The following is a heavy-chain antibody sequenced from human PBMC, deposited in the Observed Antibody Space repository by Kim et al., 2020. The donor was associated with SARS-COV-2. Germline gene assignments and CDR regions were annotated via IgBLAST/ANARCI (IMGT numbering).Heavy chain of an antibody. CDR3: ARGIGRDGYNWHY. D-gene: IGHD5-12*01. J-gene: IGHJ4*02. CDR2: IIPILGIA. Sequence: SVKVSCKASGGTFSSYAISWVRQAPGQGLEWMGRIIPILGIANYAQKFQGRVTITADKSTSTAYMELSSLRSEDTAVYYCARGIGRDGYNWHYWGQGTLVTVSS. V-gene: IGHV1-69*04. CDR1: GGTFSSYA.